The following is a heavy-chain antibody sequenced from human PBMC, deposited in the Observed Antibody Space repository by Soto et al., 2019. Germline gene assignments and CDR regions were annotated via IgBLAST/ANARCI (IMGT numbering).Heavy chain of an antibody. Sequence: GESLKISCKGSGYSFTSYWISWVRQMPGKGLEWMGRIDPSDSYTNYSPSFQGHVTISADKSISTAYLQWSSLKASDTAMYYCARHRDTAMAYYYYGKDVWGQGTTVTVSS. CDR2: IDPSDSYT. CDR3: ARHRDTAMAYYYYGKDV. D-gene: IGHD5-18*01. CDR1: GYSFTSYW. V-gene: IGHV5-10-1*01. J-gene: IGHJ6*02.